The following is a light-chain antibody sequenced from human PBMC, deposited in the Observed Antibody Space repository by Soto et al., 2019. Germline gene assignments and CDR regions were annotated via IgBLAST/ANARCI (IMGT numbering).Light chain of an antibody. CDR2: GVS. CDR1: QNISSN. J-gene: IGKJ2*01. V-gene: IGKV3-15*01. CDR3: QQYNYWPLYT. Sequence: EIVMTQSPATLSVSPGERATLSCRASQNISSNLAWYQQKPGQAPRLLIYGVSTRATGIPARFSGSGSGTDFTLTISSLQSEDFAVYYCQQYNYWPLYTFGQGTKLEIK.